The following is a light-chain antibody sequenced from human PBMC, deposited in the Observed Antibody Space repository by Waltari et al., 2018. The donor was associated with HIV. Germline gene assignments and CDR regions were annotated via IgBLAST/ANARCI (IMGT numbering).Light chain of an antibody. CDR2: GAS. CDR1: QSVRSAS. CDR3: QQYAASPLT. Sequence: EIVLTQSPGTLSLSPGERATLSCRASQSVRSASLAWYQQKPGQAPRLLIYGASSRDPGIPDRFSGSGAVTDFILTISRLEPEDCAVYYCQQYAASPLTFGGGTKVEIK. J-gene: IGKJ4*01. V-gene: IGKV3-20*01.